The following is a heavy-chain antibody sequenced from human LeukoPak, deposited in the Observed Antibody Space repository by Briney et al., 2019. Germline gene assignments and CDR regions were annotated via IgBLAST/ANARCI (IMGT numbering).Heavy chain of an antibody. CDR3: AKDPQYSSSGYMDV. J-gene: IGHJ6*03. Sequence: SVKVSCKASGGTFSSYAISWVRQAPGQGLEWMGGIIPIFGTANYAQKFQGRVTITADESTSTAYMELSSLRSEDTAVYYCAKDPQYSSSGYMDVWGKGTTVTVSS. CDR1: GGTFSSYA. CDR2: IIPIFGTA. V-gene: IGHV1-69*01. D-gene: IGHD6-6*01.